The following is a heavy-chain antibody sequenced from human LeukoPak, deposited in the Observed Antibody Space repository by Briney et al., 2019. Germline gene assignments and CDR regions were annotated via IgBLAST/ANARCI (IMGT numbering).Heavy chain of an antibody. CDR1: GFTVSSNY. J-gene: IGHJ6*02. Sequence: PGGSLRLSCAASGFTVSSNYMSWVRQAPGKGLEWVSVIYSGGSTYYADSLKGRFTISRDNSKNTLYLQMNSLRAEDTAVYYCARDLTELEPNEYYYYYGMDVWGQGTTVTVSS. CDR3: ARDLTELEPNEYYYYYGMDV. CDR2: IYSGGST. V-gene: IGHV3-66*01. D-gene: IGHD1-1*01.